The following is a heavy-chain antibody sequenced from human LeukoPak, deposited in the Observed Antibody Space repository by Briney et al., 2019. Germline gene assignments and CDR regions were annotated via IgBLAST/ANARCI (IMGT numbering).Heavy chain of an antibody. V-gene: IGHV3-53*01. CDR1: GFIFGHYA. Sequence: GGSLRLSCSASGFIFGHYAMHWVRQAPGKGLEWVSVIYSGGSTYYADSVKGRFTISRDNSKNTLYLQMNSLRAEDTAVYYCAREAVVTAIGYYYYGMDVWGQGTTVTVSS. J-gene: IGHJ6*02. D-gene: IGHD2-21*02. CDR2: IYSGGST. CDR3: AREAVVTAIGYYYYGMDV.